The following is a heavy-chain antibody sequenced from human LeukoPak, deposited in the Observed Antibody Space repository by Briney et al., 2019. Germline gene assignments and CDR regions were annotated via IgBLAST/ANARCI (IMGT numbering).Heavy chain of an antibody. V-gene: IGHV1-2*02. Sequence: AASVKVSCKASGYTFTGYYMHWVRQAPGQGLEWMGWINPNSGGTNYAQKFQGRVTMTRDTSIGTAYMELSRLRSDDTAVYYCARDLGYCSGGSCYPNPHFDYWGQGTLVTVSS. CDR3: ARDLGYCSGGSCYPNPHFDY. D-gene: IGHD2-15*01. CDR1: GYTFTGYY. CDR2: INPNSGGT. J-gene: IGHJ4*02.